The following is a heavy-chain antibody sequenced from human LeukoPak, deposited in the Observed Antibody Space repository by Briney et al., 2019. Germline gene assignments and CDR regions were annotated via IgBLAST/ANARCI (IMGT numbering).Heavy chain of an antibody. Sequence: GASVKVSYKASGYTFTSYGISWVRQAPGQGLEWMGWISAYNGNTNYAQKLQGRVTMTTDTSTSTAYMELRSLRSDDTAVYYCARASPLVVVAAREFDPWGQGTLVTVSS. D-gene: IGHD2-15*01. CDR2: ISAYNGNT. J-gene: IGHJ5*02. CDR3: ARASPLVVVAAREFDP. V-gene: IGHV1-18*01. CDR1: GYTFTSYG.